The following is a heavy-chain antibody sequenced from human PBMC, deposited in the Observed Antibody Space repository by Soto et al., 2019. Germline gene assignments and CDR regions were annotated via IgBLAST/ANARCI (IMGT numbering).Heavy chain of an antibody. CDR3: ARVGYSSSSHFDY. D-gene: IGHD6-13*01. V-gene: IGHV4-31*03. Sequence: NPSETLSLTCTVSGGSISSGGYYWSWIRQHPGKGLEWIGYIYYSGSTYYNPSLKSRVTISVDTSKNQFSLKLSSVTAADTAVYYCARVGYSSSSHFDYWGQGTLVTVSS. CDR1: GGSISSGGYY. J-gene: IGHJ4*02. CDR2: IYYSGST.